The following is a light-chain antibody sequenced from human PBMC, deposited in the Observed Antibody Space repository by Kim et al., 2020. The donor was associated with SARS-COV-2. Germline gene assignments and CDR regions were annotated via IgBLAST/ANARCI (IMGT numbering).Light chain of an antibody. V-gene: IGKV3D-15*01. Sequence: SPGERATLSCRASQSISSNLAWYQQKPGQAPRLLIYGASTRATGIPATFSGTGSGTEFTLTISSLQSEDFALYYCQQYHSWPPMYTFGQGTKLEI. CDR1: QSISSN. J-gene: IGKJ2*01. CDR3: QQYHSWPPMYT. CDR2: GAS.